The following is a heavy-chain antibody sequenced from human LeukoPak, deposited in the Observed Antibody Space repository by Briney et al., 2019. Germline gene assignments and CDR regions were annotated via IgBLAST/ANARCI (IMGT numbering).Heavy chain of an antibody. Sequence: QPGGSLTLSCAASGFTCSSYWMSWVRKAPGKGLEWVTNIKQDGSEKYYVDSVKGRFTISRDNAKNSLYLQMNSLRAEDTAVYYCARADSGSYSVPFDYWGQGTLVTVSS. V-gene: IGHV3-7*01. J-gene: IGHJ4*02. CDR1: GFTCSSYW. CDR3: ARADSGSYSVPFDY. D-gene: IGHD1-26*01. CDR2: IKQDGSEK.